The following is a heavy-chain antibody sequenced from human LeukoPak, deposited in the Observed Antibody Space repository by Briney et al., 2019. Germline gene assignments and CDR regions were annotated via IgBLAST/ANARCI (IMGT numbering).Heavy chain of an antibody. D-gene: IGHD1-7*01. Sequence: GGSLRLSCAASGFTFSSYSMNWVRQAPGKGLEWVSSISSSSYIYYADSVKGRFTISRDNAKNSLYLQMNSLRAEDTAVYYCARDPSSTGTTVVQDLGETLNWFDPWGQGTLVTVSS. J-gene: IGHJ5*02. CDR3: ARDPSSTGTTVVQDLGETLNWFDP. CDR1: GFTFSSYS. CDR2: ISSSSYI. V-gene: IGHV3-21*01.